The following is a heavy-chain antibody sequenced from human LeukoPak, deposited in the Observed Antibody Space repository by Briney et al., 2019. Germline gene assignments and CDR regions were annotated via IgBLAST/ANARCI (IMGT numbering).Heavy chain of an antibody. CDR1: GFTFSSYA. J-gene: IGHJ4*02. Sequence: PGGSLRLSCAASGFTFSSYAVSWVRQAPGKGLEWVSSISGSGGGTYYADSVKGRFTISRDNFKNTMYLQMNSLRGEDTALYYCTKDLETYFFDYWGQGTLVTVSS. CDR2: ISGSGGGT. V-gene: IGHV3-23*01. CDR3: TKDLETYFFDY.